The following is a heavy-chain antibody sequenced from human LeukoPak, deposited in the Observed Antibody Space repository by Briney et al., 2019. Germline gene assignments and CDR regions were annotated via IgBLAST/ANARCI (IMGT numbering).Heavy chain of an antibody. CDR2: IYYSGST. Sequence: SETLSLTCTVSGGSISSSNYYWGWISQPPGKGLEWIGYIYYSGSTYYNPSLKSRVTISVDTSKNQFSLKLTSVTAADTAVYYCARDRYDSYPMDVWGQGTTVTVSS. J-gene: IGHJ6*02. D-gene: IGHD3-3*01. CDR3: ARDRYDSYPMDV. V-gene: IGHV4-31*03. CDR1: GGSISSSNYY.